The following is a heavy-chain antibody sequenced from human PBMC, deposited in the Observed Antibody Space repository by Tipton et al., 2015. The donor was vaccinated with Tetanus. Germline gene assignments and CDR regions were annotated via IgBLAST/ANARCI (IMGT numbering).Heavy chain of an antibody. V-gene: IGHV4-39*01. CDR1: SVSIADNTNY. J-gene: IGHJ4*02. CDR2: IYSSGDT. CDR3: ARHNSGYFTFFGS. D-gene: IGHD3-3*01. Sequence: TLSLTCTVSSVSIADNTNYWGWIRQPPGKGLEWIGSIYSSGDTYSNPSLKSRVTMSVDTSRNQFSLRLSSVTAADTAEYYCARHNSGYFTFFGSWGQGILVAVSS.